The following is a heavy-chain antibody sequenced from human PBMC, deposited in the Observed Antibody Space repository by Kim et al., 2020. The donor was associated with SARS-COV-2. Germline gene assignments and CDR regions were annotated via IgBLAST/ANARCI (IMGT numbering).Heavy chain of an antibody. Sequence: GGSLRLSCATSGFPLSLYSMTWVRQAPGKGLEWVSHIGNFSITTKYADSVKGRFTISRDNTKNSLYLQMNGLRAEDTAVYYCVREDFGTFDIWGHGTMVTVSS. CDR1: GFPLSLYS. V-gene: IGHV3-48*04. J-gene: IGHJ3*02. D-gene: IGHD3-10*01. CDR3: VREDFGTFDI. CDR2: IGNFSITT.